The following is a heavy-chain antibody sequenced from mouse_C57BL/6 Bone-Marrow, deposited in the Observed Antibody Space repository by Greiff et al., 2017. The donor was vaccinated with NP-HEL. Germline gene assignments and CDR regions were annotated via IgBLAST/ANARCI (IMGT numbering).Heavy chain of an antibody. D-gene: IGHD2-5*01. J-gene: IGHJ3*01. CDR2: INPYNGGA. CDR1: GYTFTDYY. Sequence: EVQLKESGPVLVKPGASVKMSCKASGYTFTDYYMNWVKQSHGKSLEWIGVINPYNGGASYNQKFKGKATLTVDTSSSTAYMELNSLTSEDSAVYYCAREVYSNYAWFAYWGQGTLVTVSA. V-gene: IGHV1-19*01. CDR3: AREVYSNYAWFAY.